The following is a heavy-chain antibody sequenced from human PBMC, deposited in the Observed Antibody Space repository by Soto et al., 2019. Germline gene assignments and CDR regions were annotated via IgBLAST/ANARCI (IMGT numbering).Heavy chain of an antibody. Sequence: EVQLVESGGGLVKPGGSLRLSCAASGFTFSSYSMNWVRQAPGKGLEWVSSISSSSSYIYYADSVKGRFTISRDNAKNSLYLQMNSLRAEDTAVYYCARVGDDSSGPSEIDYWGQGTLVTVSS. CDR2: ISSSSSYI. D-gene: IGHD3-22*01. CDR3: ARVGDDSSGPSEIDY. J-gene: IGHJ4*02. V-gene: IGHV3-21*01. CDR1: GFTFSSYS.